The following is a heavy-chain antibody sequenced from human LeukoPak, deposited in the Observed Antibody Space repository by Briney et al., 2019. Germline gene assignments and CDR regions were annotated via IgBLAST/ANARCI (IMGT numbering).Heavy chain of an antibody. CDR1: GFTVSSNY. V-gene: IGHV3-7*01. J-gene: IGHJ3*02. CDR2: IKQDGTEK. CDR3: AREGSLSTELIITGTIDAFDI. D-gene: IGHD1-20*01. Sequence: GGSLRLSCAASGFTVSSNYMSWVRQAPGKGLEWVANIKQDGTEKYYVDSVKGRFTISRDNAKNSLYLQMNSLRAEDTAVYYCAREGSLSTELIITGTIDAFDIWGQGTMVTVSS.